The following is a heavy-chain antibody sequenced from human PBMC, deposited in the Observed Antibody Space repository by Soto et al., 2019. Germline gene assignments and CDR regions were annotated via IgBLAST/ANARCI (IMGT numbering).Heavy chain of an antibody. J-gene: IGHJ5*02. CDR3: ARSPRDYDFWSGSPLDP. CDR2: ISSSSSYI. CDR1: GFTFSSYS. V-gene: IGHV3-21*01. D-gene: IGHD3-3*01. Sequence: PGGSLRLSCAASGFTFSSYSMNWVRQAPGKGLEWVSSISSSSSYIYYADSVKGRFTISRDNAKNSLYLQMNSLRAEDTAVYYCARSPRDYDFWSGSPLDPWGQGTLVTVSS.